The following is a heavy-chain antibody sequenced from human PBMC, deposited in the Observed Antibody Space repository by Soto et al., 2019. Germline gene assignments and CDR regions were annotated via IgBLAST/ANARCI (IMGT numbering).Heavy chain of an antibody. CDR3: AKSFCSSSSCFFLWVDP. V-gene: IGHV3-23*01. Sequence: GGSQRLSCASSGFDFRSYAMSWVRQAPGKGLECISLISGTGVPSLYAESVKGRFAVTRDNSKDTLFLEMNNLRVDDTAIYYCAKSFCSSSSCFFLWVDPWGPGTLVTVSS. CDR2: ISGTGVPS. J-gene: IGHJ5*02. D-gene: IGHD2-2*01. CDR1: GFDFRSYA.